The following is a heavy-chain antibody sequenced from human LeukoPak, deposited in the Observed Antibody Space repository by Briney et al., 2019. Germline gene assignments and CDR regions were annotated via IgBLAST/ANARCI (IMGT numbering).Heavy chain of an antibody. Sequence: SETLSLTCAVYGGSFSGYYWSWIRQPPGKGLEWIGEINHSGSTNYNPSLKSRDTISVDTSKDQFSLKLSSVTAADTAVYYCARLPSRQSRRRVEDWGQGTLVTVSS. CDR2: INHSGST. CDR3: ARLPSRQSRRRVED. CDR1: GGSFSGYY. D-gene: IGHD1-14*01. J-gene: IGHJ4*02. V-gene: IGHV4-34*01.